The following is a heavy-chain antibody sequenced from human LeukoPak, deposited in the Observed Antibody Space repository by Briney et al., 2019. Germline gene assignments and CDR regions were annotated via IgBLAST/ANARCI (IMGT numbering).Heavy chain of an antibody. CDR1: GGSISSSSYY. CDR2: IYYSGST. Sequence: PSETLSLTCTVSGGSISSSSYYWGWIRQPPGKGLEWIGSIYYSGSTYYNPSLKSRVTISVDTSKNQFSLKLSSVTAADTAVYYCARHRHSSGWTRRLYYMDVWGKGTTVTVSS. J-gene: IGHJ6*03. CDR3: ARHRHSSGWTRRLYYMDV. V-gene: IGHV4-39*01. D-gene: IGHD6-19*01.